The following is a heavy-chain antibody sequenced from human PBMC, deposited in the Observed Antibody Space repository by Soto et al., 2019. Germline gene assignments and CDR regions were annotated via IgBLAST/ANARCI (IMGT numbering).Heavy chain of an antibody. CDR3: ARDIIAAAGTPTVYYYYGMDV. V-gene: IGHV4-39*02. J-gene: IGHJ6*02. CDR1: GGSISSSSYY. D-gene: IGHD6-13*01. CDR2: IYYSGST. Sequence: SETLSLTCTVSGGSISSSSYYWGWIRQPPGKGLEWIGSIYYSGSTYYNPSLKSRVTISVDTSKNQFSLKLSSVTAADTAVYYCARDIIAAAGTPTVYYYYGMDVWGQGTTVTVSS.